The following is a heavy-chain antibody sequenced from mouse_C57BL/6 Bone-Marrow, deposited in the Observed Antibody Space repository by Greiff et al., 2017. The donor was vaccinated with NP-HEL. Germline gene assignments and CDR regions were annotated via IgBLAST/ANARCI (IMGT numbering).Heavy chain of an antibody. D-gene: IGHD2-5*01. CDR3: TGYYSNYYAMDY. J-gene: IGHJ4*01. Sequence: EVKLMESGGGLVQPGGSMKLSCVASGFTFSHYWMNWVRQSPAQGLEWVAQIRLKSDNYATHSAESVNGRFTISRDDSKISVYRQMNNLSADDTGSYSGTGYYSNYYAMDYWGQGTSVTVSS. V-gene: IGHV6-3*01. CDR1: GFTFSHYW. CDR2: IRLKSDNYAT.